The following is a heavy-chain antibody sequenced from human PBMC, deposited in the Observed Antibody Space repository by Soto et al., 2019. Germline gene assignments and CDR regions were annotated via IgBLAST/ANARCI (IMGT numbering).Heavy chain of an antibody. CDR1: GGSFSGYY. CDR2: INHSGST. Sequence: QVQLQQWGAGLLKPSETLSLTCAVYGGSFSGYYWSWIRQPPGKGLEWIGEINHSGSTNYNPSLKSRVTISVDTSKNQFSLKLSSVTAADTAVYYCARGSRPRSRLFDYWGQGTLVTVSS. V-gene: IGHV4-34*01. D-gene: IGHD6-25*01. J-gene: IGHJ4*02. CDR3: ARGSRPRSRLFDY.